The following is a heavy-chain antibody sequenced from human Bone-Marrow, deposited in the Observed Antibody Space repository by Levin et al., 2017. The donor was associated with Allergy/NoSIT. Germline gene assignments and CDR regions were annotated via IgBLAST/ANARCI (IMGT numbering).Heavy chain of an antibody. CDR2: IYPSDSDT. Sequence: GASVKVSCKGSGYTFTSHWIGWVRQMPGKGLEWMGIIYPSDSDTRYSPSFKGQVTISADKSISTAYLQWSSLKASDTAIYYCARHGKTSLRFDAFDIWGQGTMVTVSS. CDR1: GYTFTSHW. CDR3: ARHGKTSLRFDAFDI. V-gene: IGHV5-51*01. J-gene: IGHJ3*02.